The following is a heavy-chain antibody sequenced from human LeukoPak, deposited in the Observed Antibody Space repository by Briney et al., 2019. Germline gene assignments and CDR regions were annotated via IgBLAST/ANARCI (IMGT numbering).Heavy chain of an antibody. J-gene: IGHJ5*02. Sequence: ASVKVSCKASGYTFTSYVISWVRQAPGQGLEWMGWISAYNGNTNYAQKLQGRVTMTRNTSISTAYMELSSLRSEDTAVYYCARSGGNYWFDPWGQGTLVTVSS. CDR1: GYTFTSYV. CDR3: ARSGGNYWFDP. V-gene: IGHV1-18*01. D-gene: IGHD1-7*01. CDR2: ISAYNGNT.